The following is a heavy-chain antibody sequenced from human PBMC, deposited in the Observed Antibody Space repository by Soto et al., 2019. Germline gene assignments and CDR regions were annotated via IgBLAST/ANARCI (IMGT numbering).Heavy chain of an antibody. Sequence: EVQLVESGGGLVQPGRSLRLSCAASGCTFSDHYMDWVRQAPGKGLEWVGRTKHKREKYTTEYAASVKVRFTISRDDSRNTLYLQLNSLPTEDTAVYYCVCFVSGVLHWGQGTLVTVS. CDR1: GCTFSDHY. J-gene: IGHJ4*02. D-gene: IGHD3-3*01. CDR2: TKHKREKYTT. V-gene: IGHV3-72*01. CDR3: VCFVSGVLH.